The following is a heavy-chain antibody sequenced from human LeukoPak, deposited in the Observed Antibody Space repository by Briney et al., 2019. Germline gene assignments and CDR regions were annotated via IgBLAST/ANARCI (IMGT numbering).Heavy chain of an antibody. CDR1: GFTFSSYA. D-gene: IGHD6-13*01. J-gene: IGHJ4*02. V-gene: IGHV3-64*01. CDR3: ARDGGYRSSWYDY. CDR2: ISSNGGST. Sequence: GGSLRLSCAASGFTFSSYAMHWVRQAPGKGLEYVSAISSNGGSTYYANSVKGRFTISRDNSKNTLYLQMGSLRAEDMAVYYCARDGGYRSSWYDYWGQGTLVTVSS.